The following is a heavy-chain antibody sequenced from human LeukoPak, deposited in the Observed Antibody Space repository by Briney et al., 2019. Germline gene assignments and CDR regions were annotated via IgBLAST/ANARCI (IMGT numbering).Heavy chain of an antibody. J-gene: IGHJ4*02. Sequence: GASVKVSCKASGYTFTSYGISWVRQAPGQGLEWMGRIIPILGIANYAQKFQGGVTITADKSTSTAYMELSSLRSEDTAVYYCARDRRAYDSSGYYSFDYWGQGTLVTVSS. CDR1: GYTFTSYG. CDR2: IIPILGIA. V-gene: IGHV1-69*04. CDR3: ARDRRAYDSSGYYSFDY. D-gene: IGHD3-22*01.